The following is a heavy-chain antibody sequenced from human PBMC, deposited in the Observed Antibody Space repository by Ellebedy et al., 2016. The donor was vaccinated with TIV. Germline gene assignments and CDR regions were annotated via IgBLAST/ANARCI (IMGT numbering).Heavy chain of an antibody. V-gene: IGHV4-34*01. J-gene: IGHJ4*02. D-gene: IGHD3-16*01. CDR2: VNFSGST. CDR1: GESFSGYF. Sequence: MPSETLSLTCGVYGESFSGYFWSWIRQPPGKGLEWIGEVNFSGSTNYNPSLKNRVTISVDTSKNQFSLQLNSVTAADTAVYFCARNSGGEFTTSSPFDSWGQGTLVTVSS. CDR3: ARNSGGEFTTSSPFDS.